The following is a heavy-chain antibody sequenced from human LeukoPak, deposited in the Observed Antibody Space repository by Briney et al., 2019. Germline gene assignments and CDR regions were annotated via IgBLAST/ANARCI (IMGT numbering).Heavy chain of an antibody. J-gene: IGHJ2*01. CDR2: IYYSGST. V-gene: IGHV4-30-4*08. CDR1: GGSISSGDYY. D-gene: IGHD3-3*01. Sequence: SQTLSLTCTVSGGSISSGDYYWSWIRQPPGKGLEWIGYIYYSGSTYYNPSLKSRVTISVDTSKNQFSLKLSSVTAADTTVYYCARGFLVRSYWYFDLWGRGTLVTVSS. CDR3: ARGFLVRSYWYFDL.